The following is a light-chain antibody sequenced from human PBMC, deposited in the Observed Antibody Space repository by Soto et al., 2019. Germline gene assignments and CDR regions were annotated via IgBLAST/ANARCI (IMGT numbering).Light chain of an antibody. CDR1: QSISIN. CDR3: QQRSNWPPIT. J-gene: IGKJ5*01. V-gene: IGKV3-11*01. CDR2: GGS. Sequence: EIVLTQSPGTLSVSPGDRVTLSCRASQSISINLAWYQHKPGQAPRLLIHGGSTRATGIPARNSGSGSGTDFTLTIDNLEPEDFAVYYCQQRSNWPPITFGQGTRLEIK.